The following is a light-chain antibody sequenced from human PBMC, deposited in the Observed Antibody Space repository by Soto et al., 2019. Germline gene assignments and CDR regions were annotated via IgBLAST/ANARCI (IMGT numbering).Light chain of an antibody. J-gene: IGLJ2*01. V-gene: IGLV1-44*01. CDR1: SSNIGSNT. CDR2: SNN. Sequence: QSVLTQPPSASGTPGQRVTISCSGSSSNIGSNTVNWYQKLPGTAPELLIYSNNQQPSGVPDRFSGSKSGTSASLAISGLQSEDEADYYCAAWDDSLDGHVVFGGGTKLTVL. CDR3: AAWDDSLDGHVV.